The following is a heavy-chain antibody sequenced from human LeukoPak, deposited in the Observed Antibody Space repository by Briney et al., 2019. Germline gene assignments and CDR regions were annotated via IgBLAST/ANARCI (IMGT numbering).Heavy chain of an antibody. CDR2: IDPSDSYT. CDR3: ASLLGDGYNLFDY. J-gene: IGHJ4*02. CDR1: GYSFTSYW. D-gene: IGHD5-24*01. Sequence: GESLKISCKGSGYSFTSYWINWVRQMPGKGLEWMGRIDPSDSYTNYSPSFQGHVTISADKSISTAYLQWSSLKASDTAMYYCASLLGDGYNLFDYWGQGTLVTVSS. V-gene: IGHV5-10-1*01.